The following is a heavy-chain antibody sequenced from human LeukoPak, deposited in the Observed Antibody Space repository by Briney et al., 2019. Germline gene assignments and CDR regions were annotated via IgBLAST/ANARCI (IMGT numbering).Heavy chain of an antibody. V-gene: IGHV4-4*02. J-gene: IGHJ4*02. CDR2: IFHSGST. CDR1: SDSIFSSNW. D-gene: IGHD5-12*01. Sequence: PSGTLSLTCTVCSDSIFSSNWWSWVRQPPGKGLEWIGQIFHSGSTSYSPSLKSRVTISTDTSKNQVSLKLTSVPAAGTAVYYCARVSGDHWESFYDYWGQGTLGTVSS. CDR3: ARVSGDHWESFYDY.